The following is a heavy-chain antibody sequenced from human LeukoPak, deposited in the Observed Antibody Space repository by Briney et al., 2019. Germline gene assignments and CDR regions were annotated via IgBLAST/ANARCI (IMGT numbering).Heavy chain of an antibody. D-gene: IGHD1-26*01. CDR3: ARPSVGATVGWNAFDI. CDR2: NYPGDSDT. Sequence: GESPKISCNGSGYSFTSYWNGLGRPMPREGLEWVGINYPGDSDTRYSPSFKGQVTISVDKSISTAYLQWSSLKASDTAMYYCARPSVGATVGWNAFDIWGQGTMVTVSS. CDR1: GYSFTSYW. V-gene: IGHV5-51*01. J-gene: IGHJ3*02.